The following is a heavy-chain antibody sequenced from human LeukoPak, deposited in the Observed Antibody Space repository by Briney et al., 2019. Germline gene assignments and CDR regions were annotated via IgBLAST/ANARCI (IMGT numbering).Heavy chain of an antibody. D-gene: IGHD6-13*01. J-gene: IGHJ4*02. CDR1: GGSFSGYY. V-gene: IGHV4-34*01. CDR2: INHSGST. Sequence: PSETLSLTCAVYGGSFSGYYWSWIRQPPGKGLEWIGEINHSGSTHYNPSLKSRVTLSVDTSKNQFSLNLVSVTAADTAVYFCTRLRTAGAGFDYWGQGTLVTVSS. CDR3: TRLRTAGAGFDY.